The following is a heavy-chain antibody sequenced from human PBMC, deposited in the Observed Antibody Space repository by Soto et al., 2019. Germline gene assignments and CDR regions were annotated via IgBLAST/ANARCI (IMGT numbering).Heavy chain of an antibody. CDR3: AKRGSSGWYETYFDS. Sequence: RRLSCAASGFTFSDYYMDWIRQAPGKGLEWVSYISTSGTTIYYADSVKGRFTISRDNAKNSPYLQMNSLRAEDTAVYYCAKRGSSGWYETYFDSWGQGTLVTVSS. J-gene: IGHJ4*02. D-gene: IGHD6-19*01. V-gene: IGHV3-11*01. CDR2: ISTSGTTI. CDR1: GFTFSDYY.